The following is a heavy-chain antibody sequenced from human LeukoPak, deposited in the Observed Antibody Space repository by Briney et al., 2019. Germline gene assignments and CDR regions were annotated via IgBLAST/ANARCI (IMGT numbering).Heavy chain of an antibody. CDR3: ARDLDYGGYSNFDY. D-gene: IGHD4-23*01. V-gene: IGHV3-74*01. CDR1: GFTFSSYW. CDR2: IKSGGSSI. Sequence: GGSLRLSCAASGFTFSSYWMHWVRQAHGKGLVWVSRIKSGGSSIRYADSVKGRFTISRDNAKNTLYLQMNSLRAEDTAVYYCARDLDYGGYSNFDYWGQGTLVTVSS. J-gene: IGHJ4*02.